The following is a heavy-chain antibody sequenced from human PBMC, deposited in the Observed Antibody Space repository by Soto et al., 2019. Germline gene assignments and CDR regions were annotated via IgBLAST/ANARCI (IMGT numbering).Heavy chain of an antibody. CDR2: IAYDGIYE. CDR3: ANDGAGIAVTGHETFEI. J-gene: IGHJ3*02. Sequence: QVQLVESGGGVVQPGRSLRLSCAASGFAFSDYGMHWVRQTPGKGLEWVALIAYDGIYEYYADSVKGRFTLSRDNSKTTRYLQMNSLSTGDTAIYYCANDGAGIAVTGHETFEIWGQGTRVTVSS. D-gene: IGHD6-19*01. CDR1: GFAFSDYG. V-gene: IGHV3-30*18.